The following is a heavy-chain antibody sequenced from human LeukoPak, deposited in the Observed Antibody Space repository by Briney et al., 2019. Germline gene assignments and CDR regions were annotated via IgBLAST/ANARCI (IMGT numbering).Heavy chain of an antibody. J-gene: IGHJ6*03. V-gene: IGHV1-2*02. Sequence: ASVKVSCKASGYPFSGYYMHWVRQAPGQGLEWMGWINPNSGGTNYAQKFQGRVTMTRDTSISTAYMELSRLRSEDTAVYYCARGTGEYPFYYYYYYMDVWGKGTTVTISS. CDR1: GYPFSGYY. D-gene: IGHD2/OR15-2a*01. CDR2: INPNSGGT. CDR3: ARGTGEYPFYYYYYYMDV.